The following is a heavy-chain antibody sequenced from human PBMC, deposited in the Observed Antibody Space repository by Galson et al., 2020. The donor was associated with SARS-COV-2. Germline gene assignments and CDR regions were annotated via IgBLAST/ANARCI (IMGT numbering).Heavy chain of an antibody. CDR1: EFIISTYG. V-gene: IGHV3-21*01. Sequence: KIGESLKISCVASEFIISTYGMNWVRQAPGKGLEWVSSISSTSKYIYYTGSVKGRFTISRDNAKNSLYLQMNSLRVEDTAVYYCVRVTGQQWVAGHDYYYGMDGWGQGTTVTVSS. CDR2: ISSTSKYI. D-gene: IGHD6-19*01. CDR3: VRVTGQQWVAGHDYYYGMDG. J-gene: IGHJ6*02.